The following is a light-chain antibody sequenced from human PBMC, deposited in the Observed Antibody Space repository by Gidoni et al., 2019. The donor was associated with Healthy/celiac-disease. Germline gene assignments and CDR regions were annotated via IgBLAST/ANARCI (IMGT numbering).Light chain of an antibody. CDR2: AAS. CDR3: QKYNSALSFT. J-gene: IGKJ3*01. V-gene: IGKV1-27*01. CDR1: PGISNY. Sequence: DIQMTQSPSSLSASVGDRVTITCRASPGISNYLAWYQQKPGKVPKLLIYAASTLQSGVPSRFSGSGSGTDFTLTISSLQPEDVATYYCQKYNSALSFTFXPXTKVDIK.